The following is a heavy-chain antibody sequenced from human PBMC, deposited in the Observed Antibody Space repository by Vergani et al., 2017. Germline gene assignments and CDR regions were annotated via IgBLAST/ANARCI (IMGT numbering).Heavy chain of an antibody. J-gene: IGHJ5*01. CDR1: ESTSSDSN. D-gene: IGHD1-26*01. Sequence: QVQLMQSGPVMKKPGGSLKVSCQASESTSSDSNIHWVRQAPGQGLQWMGWISPKNGDTDYLQRFQDRVTMTREASTKTVYLKMTRLTSDDTAIYYCAHSWNFGRRDWFDSWGPGTLVTVSS. V-gene: IGHV1-2*02. CDR3: AHSWNFGRRDWFDS. CDR2: ISPKNGDT.